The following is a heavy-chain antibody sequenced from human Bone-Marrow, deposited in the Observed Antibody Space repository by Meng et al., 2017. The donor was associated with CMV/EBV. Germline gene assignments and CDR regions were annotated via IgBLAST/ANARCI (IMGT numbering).Heavy chain of an antibody. CDR2: INPNSGGT. CDR3: ARGGGGGLPAANTFDI. D-gene: IGHD2-2*01. J-gene: IGHJ3*02. CDR1: GYTFTGYY. Sequence: ASVKVSCKASGYTFTGYYMHWVRQAPGQGLEWMGWINPNSGGTNYAQKFQGRVTMTRDTSISTAYMELSRLRSDDTAVYYCARGGGGGLPAANTFDIWGQGTMVTVSS. V-gene: IGHV1-2*02.